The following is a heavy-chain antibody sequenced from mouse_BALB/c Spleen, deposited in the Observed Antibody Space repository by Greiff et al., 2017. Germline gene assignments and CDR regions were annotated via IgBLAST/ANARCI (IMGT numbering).Heavy chain of an antibody. CDR2: ISYSGST. Sequence: DVKLVESGPSLVKPSQTLSLTCSVTGDSITSCYWNWIRKFPGNKLEYMGYISYSGSTYYNPSLKSRISITRDTSKNQYYLQLNSVTTEDTATYYCARSDSSGYVRFAYWGQGTLVTVSA. V-gene: IGHV3-8*02. CDR3: ARSDSSGYVRFAY. CDR1: GDSITSCY. J-gene: IGHJ3*01. D-gene: IGHD3-2*01.